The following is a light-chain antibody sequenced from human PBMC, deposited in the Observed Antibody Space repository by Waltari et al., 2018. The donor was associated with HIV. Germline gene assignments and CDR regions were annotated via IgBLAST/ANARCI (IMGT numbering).Light chain of an antibody. CDR2: GNN. V-gene: IGLV1-40*01. J-gene: IGLJ2*01. CDR1: SSNTGAGYD. Sequence: QSVLTQPPSVSGDPGQRVTNSCTGSSSNTGAGYDVHWYQQLPGTAPKLLIYGNNNRPSGVPDRFSGSKSGTSVSLAITGLQAEDEADYFCQSYDSRLRAVVFGGGTKLTVL. CDR3: QSYDSRLRAVV.